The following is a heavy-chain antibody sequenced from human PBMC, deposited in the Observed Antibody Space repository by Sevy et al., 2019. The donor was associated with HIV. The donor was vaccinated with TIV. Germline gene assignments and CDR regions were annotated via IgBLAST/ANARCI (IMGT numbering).Heavy chain of an antibody. CDR3: ARVGFNWNDVDY. J-gene: IGHJ4*02. CDR1: GGSMNIYY. V-gene: IGHV4-59*01. Sequence: SETLSLTCTVSGGSMNIYYWSWIRQPPGKGLEWIGNIYYSGSTNYNPSLKGRLTMSVDTSKNQFSLKLSYVTAADTAVYYCARVGFNWNDVDYWRQGTLVTVSS. D-gene: IGHD1-20*01. CDR2: IYYSGST.